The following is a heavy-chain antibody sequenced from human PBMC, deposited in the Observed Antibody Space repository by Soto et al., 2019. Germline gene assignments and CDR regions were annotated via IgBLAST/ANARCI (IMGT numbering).Heavy chain of an antibody. CDR3: ARLTEAQRH. CDR2: LYNHGKT. D-gene: IGHD1-1*01. Sequence: EVQLVESGGGLTQPGGSLGLSCVVSGFIVSSSHMIWVRQAPGKGLEGVSILYNHGKTNYVDSVKGRFTITRDNSKNSVYLHMNSLRVEDTAVYYCARLTEAQRHWGQGALVTVSS. V-gene: IGHV3-53*01. J-gene: IGHJ4*02. CDR1: GFIVSSSH.